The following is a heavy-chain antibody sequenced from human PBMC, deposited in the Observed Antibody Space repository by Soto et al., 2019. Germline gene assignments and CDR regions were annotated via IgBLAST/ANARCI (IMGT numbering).Heavy chain of an antibody. D-gene: IGHD3-9*01. V-gene: IGHV1-24*01. CDR1: GYTLTELS. J-gene: IGHJ4*02. CDR2: FDPEDGET. Sequence: ASVKVSCKVSGYTLTELSMHWVRQAPGKGLEWMGGFDPEDGETIYAQKFQGRVTMTEDTSTDTAYMELSSLRPEDTAVYYCATVKGYDILTGYLGWGQGTLVTVSS. CDR3: ATVKGYDILTGYLG.